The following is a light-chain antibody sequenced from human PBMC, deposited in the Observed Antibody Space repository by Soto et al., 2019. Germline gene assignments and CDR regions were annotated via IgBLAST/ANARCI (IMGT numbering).Light chain of an antibody. CDR3: QQTYSTLWT. CDR2: GAS. J-gene: IGKJ1*01. CDR1: HSITNY. V-gene: IGKV1-39*01. Sequence: DVQMTQSPSSLSASVGDRVTITCRTSHSITNYLNWYQQKPGKAPKLLIFGASILQSGVPSRFSGSGSGSDFTLTISSLQPEDFAIYYWQQTYSTLWTFGQGTKVQLK.